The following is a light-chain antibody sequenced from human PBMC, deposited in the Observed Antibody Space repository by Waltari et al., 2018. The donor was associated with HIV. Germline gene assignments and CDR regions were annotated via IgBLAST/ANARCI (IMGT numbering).Light chain of an antibody. Sequence: QSVLTQPPSASGTPGTRLTIPCSGSNSNIRSYTVDCYQQFPGTAPKLLIYSNDQRPSGVPDRFSGSKSGTSASLAISGLQSEDEADYYCAAWDDSLNGYVFGSGTKVTVL. J-gene: IGLJ1*01. CDR2: SND. CDR1: NSNIRSYT. V-gene: IGLV1-44*01. CDR3: AAWDDSLNGYV.